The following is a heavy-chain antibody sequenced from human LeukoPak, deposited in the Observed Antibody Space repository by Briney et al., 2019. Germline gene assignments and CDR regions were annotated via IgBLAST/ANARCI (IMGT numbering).Heavy chain of an antibody. V-gene: IGHV4-59*08. Sequence: SGTLSLTCTVSGGSIRNYYWSWIRQPPGKGLEWIGYIYYSGSTNYNPSLKSRVTISVDTSKNQFSLKLSSVTAADTAVYYCARHMWLWLPRFDYWGQGTLVTVSS. J-gene: IGHJ4*02. CDR1: GGSIRNYY. D-gene: IGHD5-18*01. CDR2: IYYSGST. CDR3: ARHMWLWLPRFDY.